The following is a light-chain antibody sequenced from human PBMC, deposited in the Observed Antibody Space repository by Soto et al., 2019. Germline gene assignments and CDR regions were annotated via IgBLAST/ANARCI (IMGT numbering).Light chain of an antibody. Sequence: QSALTQPPSASGSPGQSVTISCTGTSSDVGGYNYVSWFQQNPGKAPKLIIYEVTKRPSGVPDRFSGSKSGNTASLTVSGLQAEDEADYCCASDGGNYVVFGGGTKVTVL. V-gene: IGLV2-8*01. J-gene: IGLJ2*01. CDR3: ASDGGNYVV. CDR2: EVT. CDR1: SSDVGGYNY.